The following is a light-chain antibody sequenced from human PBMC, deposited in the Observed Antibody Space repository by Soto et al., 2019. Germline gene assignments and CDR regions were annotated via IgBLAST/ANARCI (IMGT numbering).Light chain of an antibody. CDR3: CSYAGSYTLYV. CDR1: SSDVGGYNY. V-gene: IGLV2-11*01. Sequence: SSLTQPRSVSWTPGQSVTSSCTGTSSDVGGYNYVSWYQQHPGKAPKLMIYDVSKRPSGVPDRFSGSKSGNTASLTISGLQAEDEADYYCCSYAGSYTLYVFGTGTKVTV. CDR2: DVS. J-gene: IGLJ1*01.